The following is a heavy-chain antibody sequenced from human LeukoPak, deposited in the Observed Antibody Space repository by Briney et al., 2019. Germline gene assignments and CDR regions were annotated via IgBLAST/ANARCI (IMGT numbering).Heavy chain of an antibody. CDR3: ARNPSYDILTGYSDYYGMD. D-gene: IGHD3-9*01. V-gene: IGHV4-59*01. J-gene: IGHJ6*01. Sequence: SETLSLTCTVSGGSISSYYWSWIRQPPGKGLEWIGYIYYSGSTNYNPSLKSRVTISVDTSKNQFSLKLSSVTAADTAVYYCARNPSYDILTGYSDYYGMD. CDR2: IYYSGST. CDR1: GGSISSYY.